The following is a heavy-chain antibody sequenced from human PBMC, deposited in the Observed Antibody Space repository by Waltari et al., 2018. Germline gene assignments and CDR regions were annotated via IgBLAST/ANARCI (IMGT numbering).Heavy chain of an antibody. V-gene: IGHV3-30*18. J-gene: IGHJ4*02. CDR1: GFTFSSYG. CDR2: ISYDGSNK. D-gene: IGHD6-13*01. CDR3: AKDMRYSSTPLDY. Sequence: QVQLVESGGGVVQPGRSLRLSCAASGFTFSSYGMHWVRQAPGKGLGWVAVISYDGSNKYYADSVKGRFTISRDNSKNTLYLQMNSLRAEDTAVYYCAKDMRYSSTPLDYWGQGTLVTVSS.